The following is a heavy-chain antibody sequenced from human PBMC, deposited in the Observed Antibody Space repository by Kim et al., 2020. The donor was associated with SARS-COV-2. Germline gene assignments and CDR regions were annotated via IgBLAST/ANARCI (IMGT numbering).Heavy chain of an antibody. CDR3: ARDRKWLVQSLDL. V-gene: IGHV3-23*01. Sequence: PESGRGRITISRTNSKNTLYLQVNSLRADDMAVYYCARDRKWLVQSLDLWGRGTLVTVSS. J-gene: IGHJ2*01. D-gene: IGHD6-19*01.